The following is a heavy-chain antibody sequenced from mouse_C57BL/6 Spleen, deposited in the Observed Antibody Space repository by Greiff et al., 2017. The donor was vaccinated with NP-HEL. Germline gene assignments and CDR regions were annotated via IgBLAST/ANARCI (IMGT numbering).Heavy chain of an antibody. Sequence: VQLQQSGPELVKPGASVKIPCKASGYTFTDYNMDWVKQSHGKSLEWIGDINPNNGGTIYNQKFKGKATLTVDKSSSTAYMELRSLTSEDTAVYYCARDGGILRSFDYGGQGTTLTVSS. CDR1: GYTFTDYN. CDR3: ARDGGILRSFDY. D-gene: IGHD1-1*01. J-gene: IGHJ2*01. CDR2: INPNNGGT. V-gene: IGHV1-18*01.